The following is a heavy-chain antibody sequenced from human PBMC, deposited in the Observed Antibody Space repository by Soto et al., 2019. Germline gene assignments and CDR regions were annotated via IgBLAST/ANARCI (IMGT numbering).Heavy chain of an antibody. Sequence: QLQLQESGPGLVKPSETLSLTCTVSGGSISSSSYYWGWIRQPPGKGLEWIGSIYYSGSTYYNPSLKSRATISVDTSKNPFSLKLSSVTAADTAVYYCARPLAGNWGLKYYYGMDVWGQGTTVTVSS. CDR2: IYYSGST. CDR1: GGSISSSSYY. V-gene: IGHV4-39*01. J-gene: IGHJ6*02. D-gene: IGHD7-27*01. CDR3: ARPLAGNWGLKYYYGMDV.